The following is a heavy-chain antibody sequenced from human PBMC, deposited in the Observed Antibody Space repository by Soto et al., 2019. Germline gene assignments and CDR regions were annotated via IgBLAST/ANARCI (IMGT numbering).Heavy chain of an antibody. CDR3: ARLGGYYQALDS. CDR2: IYYAGTT. V-gene: IGHV4-59*08. D-gene: IGHD3-22*01. J-gene: IGHJ4*02. CDR1: DGSISPYY. Sequence: PSETLSLTCTVSDGSISPYYWSWIRQPPGKGLEWIGYIYYAGTTTYNPSLKSRVSISLDTSKNEVSLKLTSVTAADTAVYYCARLGGYYQALDSWGQGTVVTVSS.